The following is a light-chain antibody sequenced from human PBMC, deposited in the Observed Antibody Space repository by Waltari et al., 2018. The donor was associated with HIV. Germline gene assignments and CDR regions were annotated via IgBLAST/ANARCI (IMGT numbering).Light chain of an antibody. CDR3: QQYNSYPYT. V-gene: IGKV1-5*03. CDR1: HTITSC. CDR2: KAS. Sequence: IPMTQSPSALSASVGDSVTITSRASHTITSCLAWYQQKPGKAPKLLIYKASTLQSGVPSRFSGSGSGTDFTLTISNLQPDDFATYYCQQYNSYPYTFGQGTKLEIK. J-gene: IGKJ2*01.